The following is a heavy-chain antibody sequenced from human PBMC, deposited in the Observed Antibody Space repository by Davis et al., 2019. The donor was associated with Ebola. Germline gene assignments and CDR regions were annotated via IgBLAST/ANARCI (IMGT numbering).Heavy chain of an antibody. Sequence: PGGSLRLSCAASGFNFDDYAMHWVRQAPGKGLEWVSGISWNSGSIGYADSVKGRFTISRDNAKNSLYLQMNSLRAEDTALYYCAKAMGARTYSSSWEVYYGMDVWGQGTTVTVSS. CDR2: ISWNSGSI. CDR3: AKAMGARTYSSSWEVYYGMDV. V-gene: IGHV3-9*01. CDR1: GFNFDDYA. J-gene: IGHJ6*02. D-gene: IGHD6-13*01.